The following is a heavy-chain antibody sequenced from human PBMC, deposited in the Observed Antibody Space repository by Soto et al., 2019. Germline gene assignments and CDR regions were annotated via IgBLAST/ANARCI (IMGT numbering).Heavy chain of an antibody. CDR1: GGSISSRGYF. J-gene: IGHJ4*02. CDR2: VYYNGST. D-gene: IGHD3-3*01. CDR3: APYDFWSGYYYN. V-gene: IGHV4-39*01. Sequence: QLQLQESGPGLVKPSETLSLTCAVSGGSISSRGYFWGWIRQPPGKGLEWIGSVYYNGSTYYNPSLKSRVPISVDTSKNPFSLKLSSVTAADTTVYYCAPYDFWSGYYYNWGQGTLVTVSS.